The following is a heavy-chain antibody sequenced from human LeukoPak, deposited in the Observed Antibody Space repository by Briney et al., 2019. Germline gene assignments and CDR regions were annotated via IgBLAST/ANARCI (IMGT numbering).Heavy chain of an antibody. CDR1: GGSISSYY. V-gene: IGHV4-4*07. D-gene: IGHD3-22*01. CDR3: ARDRGTYYYDSSGYYDAFDI. J-gene: IGHJ3*02. Sequence: SETLSLTCTVSGGSISSYYWGWIRQPAGKGLEWIGRIYTSGSTNYNPSLKSRVTMSVDTSKNQFSLKLSSVTAADTAVYYCARDRGTYYYDSSGYYDAFDIWGQGTMVTVSS. CDR2: IYTSGST.